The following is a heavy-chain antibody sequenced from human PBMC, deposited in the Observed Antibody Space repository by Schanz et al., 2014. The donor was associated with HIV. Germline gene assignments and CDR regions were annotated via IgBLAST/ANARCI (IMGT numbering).Heavy chain of an antibody. CDR2: INPNSGGT. CDR1: GDTFSGYF. V-gene: IGHV1-2*02. CDR3: ARDHGSVLSVTTEYFQH. J-gene: IGHJ1*01. D-gene: IGHD4-4*01. Sequence: QVQLVQSGAEVKKPGSSVKVSCKASGDTFSGYFMHWVRQAPGQGHEWMGWINPNSGGTNFAQTFQGRVTMTRDTSISTAYMELSRLRSDDTAVYYCARDHGSVLSVTTEYFQHWGQGTLVTVSS.